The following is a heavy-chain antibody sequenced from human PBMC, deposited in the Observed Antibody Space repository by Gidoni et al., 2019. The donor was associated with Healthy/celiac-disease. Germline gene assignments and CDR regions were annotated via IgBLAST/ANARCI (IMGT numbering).Heavy chain of an antibody. Sequence: EVQLVESGGGLVKPGGSLRLSCAASGFTFSNAWMSWVRQAPGKGLEWVGRIKSKTDGGTTDYAAPVKGRFTISRDDSKNTLYLQMNSLKTEDTAVYYCTTDNLRFLEWLMFGDDYWGQGTLVTVSS. V-gene: IGHV3-15*01. CDR3: TTDNLRFLEWLMFGDDY. CDR1: GFTFSNAW. J-gene: IGHJ4*02. CDR2: IKSKTDGGTT. D-gene: IGHD3-3*01.